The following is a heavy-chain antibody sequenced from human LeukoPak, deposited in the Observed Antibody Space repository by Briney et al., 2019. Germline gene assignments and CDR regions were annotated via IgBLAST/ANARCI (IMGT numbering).Heavy chain of an antibody. CDR3: ARPGITGTMGYGAFDI. CDR2: IDSSSSYI. V-gene: IGHV3-21*01. CDR1: GFTFSSYS. D-gene: IGHD1-7*01. J-gene: IGHJ3*02. Sequence: PGGSLRLSCAASGFTFSSYSINWVRQAPGKGLEWASSIDSSSSYIYYADSLKGRFTISRDNAKNSLFLQMNSLRVEDTAVYYCARPGITGTMGYGAFDIWGQGTRVTVSS.